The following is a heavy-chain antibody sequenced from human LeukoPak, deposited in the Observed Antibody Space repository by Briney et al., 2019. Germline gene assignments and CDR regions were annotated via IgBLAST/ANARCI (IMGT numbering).Heavy chain of an antibody. CDR2: ISGSGGST. V-gene: IGHV3-23*01. J-gene: IGHJ6*03. D-gene: IGHD2/OR15-2a*01. CDR1: GFTFSSYA. Sequence: PGGSLRLSCAASGFTFSSYAVSWVRQAPGKGLEWVSSISGSGGSTYSADSVKGRFTISRDNSKNALYLQMNSLRAEDTAVYYCAKGGLSTETTGYYYYYYMDVWGKGTTVTVSS. CDR3: AKGGLSTETTGYYYYYYMDV.